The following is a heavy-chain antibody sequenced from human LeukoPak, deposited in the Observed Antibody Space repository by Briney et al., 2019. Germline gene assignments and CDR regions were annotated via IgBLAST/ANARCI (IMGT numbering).Heavy chain of an antibody. CDR1: GGSISSYY. D-gene: IGHD6-19*01. Sequence: SETLSLTCTVSGGSISSYYWSWIRQPPGKGLEWIGYIYYSGSTNYNPSLKSRVTISVDTSKNQFSLKLSSVTAADTAVYYCARGDGSGWPLDCWGQGTLVTVSS. CDR2: IYYSGST. J-gene: IGHJ4*02. V-gene: IGHV4-59*01. CDR3: ARGDGSGWPLDC.